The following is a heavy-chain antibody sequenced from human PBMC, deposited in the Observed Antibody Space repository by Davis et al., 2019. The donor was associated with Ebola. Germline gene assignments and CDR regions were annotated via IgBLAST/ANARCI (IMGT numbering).Heavy chain of an antibody. D-gene: IGHD6-19*01. CDR2: IRSKAYGGTT. Sequence: PGGSLRLSCTASGFTFGDYAMSWFRQAPGKGLEWVGFIRSKAYGGTTEYAASVKGRFTISRDDSKSIAYLQMNSLKTEDTAVYYCTRVRQQWLVEVDYWGQGTLVTVSS. CDR3: TRVRQQWLVEVDY. J-gene: IGHJ4*02. CDR1: GFTFGDYA. V-gene: IGHV3-49*03.